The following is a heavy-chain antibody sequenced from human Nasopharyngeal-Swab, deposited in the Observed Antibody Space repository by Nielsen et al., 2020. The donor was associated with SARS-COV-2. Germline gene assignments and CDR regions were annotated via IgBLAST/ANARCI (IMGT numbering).Heavy chain of an antibody. CDR1: GFTFSSYW. J-gene: IGHJ5*02. CDR3: ACAPETAATTSGS. Sequence: GESLKISCAASGFTFSSYWMSWVRQAPGKGLEWVANIKEDGSEKYYVDSVKGRFTISRDNAKNSLYLQMNSLKAADTAVYYCACAPETAATTSGSWGQGTLVTVSS. V-gene: IGHV3-7*03. D-gene: IGHD4-17*01. CDR2: IKEDGSEK.